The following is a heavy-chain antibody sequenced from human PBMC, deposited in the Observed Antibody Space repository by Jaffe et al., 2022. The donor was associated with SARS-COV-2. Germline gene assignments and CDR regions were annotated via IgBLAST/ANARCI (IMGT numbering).Heavy chain of an antibody. V-gene: IGHV4-61*01. CDR1: GGSVSSRSYY. Sequence: QVQLQESGPGLVKPSETLSLTCTVSGGSVSSRSYYWSWIRQPPGKGLEWIGYIFYSGSTNYNPSLKSRVTISVDTSKNQFSLKLSSLTAADTAVYYCARRGYCSDGSCSSIWFDPWGQGTLVTVSS. CDR2: IFYSGST. J-gene: IGHJ5*02. CDR3: ARRGYCSDGSCSSIWFDP. D-gene: IGHD2-15*01.